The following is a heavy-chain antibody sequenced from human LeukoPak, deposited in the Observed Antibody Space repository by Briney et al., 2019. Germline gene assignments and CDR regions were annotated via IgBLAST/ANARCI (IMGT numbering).Heavy chain of an antibody. D-gene: IGHD1-1*01. Sequence: SGTLSRTCAVSGGSISSSNWWSWVRQPPGKGLGWIGEIYHSGSPNYNPSLKSRVTISVDKSRNHFSLNLSSVTAADTAVYYCARVNINNWHSCDYWGQGTLVTISS. J-gene: IGHJ4*02. V-gene: IGHV4-4*02. CDR1: GGSISSSNW. CDR2: IYHSGSP. CDR3: ARVNINNWHSCDY.